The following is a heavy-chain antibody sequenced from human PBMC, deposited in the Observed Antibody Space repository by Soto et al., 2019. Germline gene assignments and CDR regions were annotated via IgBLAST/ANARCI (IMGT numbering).Heavy chain of an antibody. CDR2: IYYSGST. J-gene: IGHJ4*02. CDR1: GGSISSGGYY. Sequence: LSLTCTVSGGSISSGGYYWSWIRQHPGKGLEWIGYIYYSGSTYYNPSLKSRVTISVDTSKNQFSLKLSSVTAADTAVYYCARVTEDYYDSSGYYYAGAFDYWGQGTLVTVSS. D-gene: IGHD3-22*01. CDR3: ARVTEDYYDSSGYYYAGAFDY. V-gene: IGHV4-31*03.